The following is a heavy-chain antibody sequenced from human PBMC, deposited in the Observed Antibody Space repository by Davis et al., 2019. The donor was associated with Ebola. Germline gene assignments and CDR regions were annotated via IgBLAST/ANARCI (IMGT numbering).Heavy chain of an antibody. CDR3: ARVNYFDY. CDR1: GYSLTTYS. V-gene: IGHV1-3*01. Sequence: AASVKVSCKASGYSLTTYSMYWVRQAPGQRLEWMGWINAGNGNTKYSQKFQGRVTITRDTSASTAYMELSSLRSEDTAVYYSARVNYFDYWGQGTLVTVSS. J-gene: IGHJ4*02. CDR2: INAGNGNT.